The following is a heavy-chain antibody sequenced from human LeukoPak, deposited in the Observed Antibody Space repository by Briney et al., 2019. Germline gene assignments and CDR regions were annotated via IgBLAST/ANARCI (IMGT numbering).Heavy chain of an antibody. D-gene: IGHD1-1*01. CDR1: GGSISSSSDY. V-gene: IGHV4-39*01. J-gene: IGHJ4*02. CDR3: ARRAYSEAYWKHFDY. Sequence: SETLSLTCTVSGGSISSSSDYWGWIRQAPGKGLEWIGSIYYHENTYYNSSLKSPVTISVYTSKNQFSLKLNSVTAADTAVYFCARRAYSEAYWKHFDYWGQGTLVTVSS. CDR2: IYYHENT.